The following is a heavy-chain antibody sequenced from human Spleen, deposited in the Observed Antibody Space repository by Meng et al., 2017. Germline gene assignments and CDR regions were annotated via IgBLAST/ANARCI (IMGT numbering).Heavy chain of an antibody. CDR2: MSSSGSYI. CDR3: ATDGVLRYFY. J-gene: IGHJ4*02. D-gene: IGHD3-9*01. Sequence: GGSLRLSCATSGFIFSTYSMYWVRQVPGKGLECVSSMSSSGSYIYYADSVKGRFTISRDNSKNSVYLQMNSLRAEDTAVYYCATDGVLRYFYWGQGTLVTVSS. V-gene: IGHV3-21*01. CDR1: GFIFSTYS.